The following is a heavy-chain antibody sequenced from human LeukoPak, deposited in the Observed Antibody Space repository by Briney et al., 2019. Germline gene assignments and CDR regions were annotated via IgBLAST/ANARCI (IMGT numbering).Heavy chain of an antibody. CDR1: GFTFSSYA. D-gene: IGHD3-22*01. CDR3: DYYDSSGYPRNDY. V-gene: IGHV3-23*01. J-gene: IGHJ4*02. Sequence: GGSLRLSCAASGFTFSSYAMCWVRQAPGKGLEWVSAISGSGGSTYYADSVKGRFTISRDNSKNTLYLQMNSLRAEDTAVYYCDYYDSSGYPRNDYWGQGTLVTVSS. CDR2: ISGSGGST.